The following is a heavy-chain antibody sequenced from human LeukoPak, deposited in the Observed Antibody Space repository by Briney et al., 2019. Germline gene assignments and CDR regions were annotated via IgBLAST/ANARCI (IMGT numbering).Heavy chain of an antibody. J-gene: IGHJ4*02. D-gene: IGHD1-7*01. CDR1: GFTFSSYG. V-gene: IGHV3-33*01. CDR2: IWSDGSSQ. CDR3: ARDSRTTKFDY. Sequence: PGGSLRLSCAASGFTFSSYGMHWVRQAPGKGLEWVAFIWSDGSSQYYADSVKGRFTISRDNSRNTVYLQMNSLRADDTALYYCARDSRTTKFDYWGQGTLVTVSS.